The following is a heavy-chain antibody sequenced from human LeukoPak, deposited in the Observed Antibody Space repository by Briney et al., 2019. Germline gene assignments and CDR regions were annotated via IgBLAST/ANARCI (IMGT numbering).Heavy chain of an antibody. CDR3: AKETITIFTAVGRLDP. CDR1: GFTFSSYS. V-gene: IGHV3-48*01. D-gene: IGHD3-9*01. CDR2: ISSSSSTI. J-gene: IGHJ5*02. Sequence: GGSLRLSCAASGFTFSSYSMNWVRQAPGKGLEWVSYISSSSSTIYYADSVKGRFTISRDNAKNSLYLQMNSLRVEDTGIYYCAKETITIFTAVGRLDPWGQGTLVTVSS.